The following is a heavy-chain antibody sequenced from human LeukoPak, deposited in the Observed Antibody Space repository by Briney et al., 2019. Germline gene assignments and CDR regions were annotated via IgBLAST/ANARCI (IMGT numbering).Heavy chain of an antibody. D-gene: IGHD2-21*02. CDR3: ARDSSAYCGGDCFAGNY. Sequence: ASVKVSCKASGYTFTSYYMHWVRQAPVQGLEWMGIINPSGGSTSYAQKFQGRVTMTRDTSTSIVYMELSSLRSEDTAVYYCARDSSAYCGGDCFAGNYWGQGTLVTVSS. CDR1: GYTFTSYY. CDR2: INPSGGST. V-gene: IGHV1-46*01. J-gene: IGHJ4*02.